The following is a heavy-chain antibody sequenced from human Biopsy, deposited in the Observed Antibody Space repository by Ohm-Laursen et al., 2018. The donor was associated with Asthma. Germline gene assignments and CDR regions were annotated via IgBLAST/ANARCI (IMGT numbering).Heavy chain of an antibody. CDR2: IYYSGNT. CDR1: YGYITSGGYY. V-gene: IGHV4-31*03. D-gene: IGHD3-22*01. J-gene: IGHJ4*02. CDR3: ARAQDYYDSRGYYRSFDC. Sequence: SETLSLTCSVSYGYITSGGYYWTWIRQHPGKGLEWIGFIYYSGNTYYNPSLKSRVSISIDTSKNQFSLKLSSVTAADTAVYYCARAQDYYDSRGYYRSFDCWGQGTLVTVSS.